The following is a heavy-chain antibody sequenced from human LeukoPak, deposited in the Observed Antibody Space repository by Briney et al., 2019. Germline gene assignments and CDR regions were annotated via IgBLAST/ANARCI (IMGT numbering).Heavy chain of an antibody. J-gene: IGHJ4*02. V-gene: IGHV4-39*01. D-gene: IGHD3/OR15-3a*01. CDR3: ARWRTARTGFDY. CDR1: GVSISSNSYY. CDR2: IYYSGSP. Sequence: PSETLSLTCTVPGVSISSNSYYWGWIRQPPGKGLEWIGSIYYSGSPYYNPSLKSRVTISVDTSKNQFSLKVISVTAADTAVYYCARWRTARTGFDYWGQGTLVTVSS.